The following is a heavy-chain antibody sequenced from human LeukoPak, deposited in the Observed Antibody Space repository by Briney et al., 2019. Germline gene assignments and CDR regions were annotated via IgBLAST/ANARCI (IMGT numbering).Heavy chain of an antibody. CDR3: ATRIAAADPYYYYYMDV. CDR2: IYYSGST. CDR1: GGSISSGDYY. D-gene: IGHD6-13*01. J-gene: IGHJ6*03. Sequence: SETLSLTCTVSGGSISSGDYYWSWIRQPPGKGLEWIGYIYYSGSTYYNPSLKSRVTISVDTSKNQFSLKLSSVTAADTAVYYCATRIAAADPYYYYYMDVWGKGTTVTVSS. V-gene: IGHV4-30-4*08.